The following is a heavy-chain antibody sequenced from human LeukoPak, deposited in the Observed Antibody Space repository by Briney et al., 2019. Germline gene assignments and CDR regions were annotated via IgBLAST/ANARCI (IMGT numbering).Heavy chain of an antibody. V-gene: IGHV3-21*01. CDR3: ARDQGSGSYNYYYYMDV. J-gene: IGHJ6*03. Sequence: GGSLRLSCAASGFTFSSYSMNWVRQAPGKGLEWVSSISSSSSYIYYADSVKGRFTISRDNAKNPLYLQMNSLRAEDTAVYYCARDQGSGSYNYYYYMDVWGKGTTVTVSS. CDR1: GFTFSSYS. CDR2: ISSSSSYI. D-gene: IGHD3-10*01.